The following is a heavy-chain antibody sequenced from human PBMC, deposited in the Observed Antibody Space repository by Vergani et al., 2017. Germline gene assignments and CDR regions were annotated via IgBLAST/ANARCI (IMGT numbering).Heavy chain of an antibody. D-gene: IGHD2/OR15-2a*01. J-gene: IGHJ6*02. CDR1: GFTFSSYA. CDR2: ISGSGGST. CDR3: ARDYFRRVPIYYGMDV. V-gene: IGHV3-23*04. Sequence: VQLVESGGGLVQPGGSLRLSCAASGFTFSSYAMSWVRQAPGKGLEWVSAISGSGGSTYYADSVKGRFTISRDNSKNTLYLQMNSLRAEDTAVYYCARDYFRRVPIYYGMDVWGQGTTVTVSS.